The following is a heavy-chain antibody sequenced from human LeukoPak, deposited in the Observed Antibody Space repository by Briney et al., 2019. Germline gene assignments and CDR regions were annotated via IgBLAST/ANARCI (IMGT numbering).Heavy chain of an antibody. D-gene: IGHD1-26*01. CDR2: TSRKVYGETT. CDR1: GFTFGTYF. V-gene: IGHV3-49*04. Sequence: TGRSLRLAWFGSGFTFGTYFIHWVRQAPRGGMEWIRLTSRKVYGETTEYAASEKGSFNISRDVSNSITYLQMNSLKAEDTAVYYCTRESSIFVGNHFFYGMDVWGQGPTVTVSS. CDR3: TRESSIFVGNHFFYGMDV. J-gene: IGHJ6*02.